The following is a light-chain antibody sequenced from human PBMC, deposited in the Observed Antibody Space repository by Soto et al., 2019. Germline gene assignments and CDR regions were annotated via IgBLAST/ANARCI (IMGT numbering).Light chain of an antibody. CDR1: QSVTSTY. CDR3: QQYGSSHT. CDR2: GAS. Sequence: TQSPSTLSASVGDRVTITCRVSQSVTSTYLAWYQQKPGQAPRLLIYGASSRAIGIPDRFSGSVSGSDFILTINRLEPEDFAVYYCQQYGSSHTFGQGTRLEIK. J-gene: IGKJ5*01. V-gene: IGKV3-20*01.